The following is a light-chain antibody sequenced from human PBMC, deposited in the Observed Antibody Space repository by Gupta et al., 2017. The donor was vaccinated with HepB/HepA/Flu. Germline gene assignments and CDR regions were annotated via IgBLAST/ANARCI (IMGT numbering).Light chain of an antibody. J-gene: IGKJ2*02. V-gene: IGKV3-15*01. CDR3: QHEDCCPSI. CDR2: GAS. Sequence: EIVMTQSPATLSVSPGERATLSCRASQSVSSNLAWYQQKPGQAPRLLIYGASTRATDIPARFSGSGSGTEFTLSISSRQSEDFAVYYCQHEDCCPSIFGQGTKLDIK. CDR1: QSVSSN.